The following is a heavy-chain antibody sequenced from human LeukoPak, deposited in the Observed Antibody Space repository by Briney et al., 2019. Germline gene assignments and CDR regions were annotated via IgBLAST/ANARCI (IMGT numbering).Heavy chain of an antibody. CDR2: IYYSGST. V-gene: IGHV4-39*07. CDR3: ARGSQNYYDTSGSYFDY. CDR1: GASISDSSDF. D-gene: IGHD3-22*01. J-gene: IGHJ4*02. Sequence: SETLSLTCTVSGASISDSSDFWGWIRQPPGKGLEWIGSIYYSGSTYYNPSLRSRVTISVDTSKNQFSLKLNSVTAADTAVYYCARGSQNYYDTSGSYFDYWGQGTLVTVSS.